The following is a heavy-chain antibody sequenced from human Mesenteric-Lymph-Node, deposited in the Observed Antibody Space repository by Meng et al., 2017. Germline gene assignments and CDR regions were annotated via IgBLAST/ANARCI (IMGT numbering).Heavy chain of an antibody. D-gene: IGHD6-19*01. CDR1: GFTFSNSD. J-gene: IGHJ4*02. CDR3: AKNQKSSGWYDYFDY. CDR2: ISYDGSTQ. V-gene: IGHV3-30*18. Sequence: QVQLVESGGGVVLPGGSLRVSCAASGFTFSNSDMHWVRQAPGKGLEWVAVISYDGSTQYSTDFVKGRFTISRDNSENTLYLQMNSLRPEDTAVYYCAKNQKSSGWYDYFDYWGQGTLVTVSS.